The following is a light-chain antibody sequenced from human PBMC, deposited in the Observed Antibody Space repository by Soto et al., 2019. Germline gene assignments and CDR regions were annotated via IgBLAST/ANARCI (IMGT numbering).Light chain of an antibody. Sequence: QSVLTQPPSVSASPGQSVTISCTGTSSDVGSYDRVSWYQQPPGTAPKLMIYEVSNRPSGVPDRFSGSKSGNTASLTISGLQAEDEADYFCVSYTTSSAFVVFGGGTKVTVL. CDR1: SSDVGSYDR. CDR3: VSYTTSSAFVV. J-gene: IGLJ2*01. V-gene: IGLV2-18*02. CDR2: EVS.